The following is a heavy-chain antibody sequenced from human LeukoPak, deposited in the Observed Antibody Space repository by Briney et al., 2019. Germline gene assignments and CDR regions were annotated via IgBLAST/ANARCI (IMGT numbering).Heavy chain of an antibody. J-gene: IGHJ4*02. Sequence: ASVTVSCKASGYTFTSYYMHWVRQAPGPGLEWMGIINPSGGSTSYAQKFQGRVTMTRDTSTSTVYMELSSLRSEDTAVYYCARDRELLRGVDYWGQGTLVTVSS. D-gene: IGHD1-26*01. CDR2: INPSGGST. V-gene: IGHV1-46*01. CDR3: ARDRELLRGVDY. CDR1: GYTFTSYY.